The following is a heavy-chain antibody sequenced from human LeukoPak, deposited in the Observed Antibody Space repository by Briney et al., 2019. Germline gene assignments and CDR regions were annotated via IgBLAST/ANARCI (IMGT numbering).Heavy chain of an antibody. CDR1: CGSISSFY. D-gene: IGHD5-18*01. V-gene: IGHV4-59*01. CDR2: IYYSGST. CDR3: ARGGDTAMVWDFDY. J-gene: IGHJ4*02. Sequence: SETLSLTCTVSCGSISSFYWSWIRQPPGKGLEWIGYIYYSGSTNYNPSLKSRVTISVDTSKNQFSLKLSSVTAADTAVYYCARGGDTAMVWDFDYWGQGTLVTVSS.